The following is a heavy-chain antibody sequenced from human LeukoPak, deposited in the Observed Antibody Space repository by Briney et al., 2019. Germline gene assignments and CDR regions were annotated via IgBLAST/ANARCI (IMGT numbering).Heavy chain of an antibody. CDR1: GFTFSSYW. Sequence: GGSLRLSCAASGFTFSSYWMHWVRQAPGKGLVWVSSISSSSSYIYYADSVKGRFTISRDNAKNSLYLQMNSLRAEDTAVYYCARDDQGYCSGGSCYPGDCWGQGTLVTVSS. CDR2: ISSSSSYI. D-gene: IGHD2-15*01. J-gene: IGHJ4*02. CDR3: ARDDQGYCSGGSCYPGDC. V-gene: IGHV3-21*01.